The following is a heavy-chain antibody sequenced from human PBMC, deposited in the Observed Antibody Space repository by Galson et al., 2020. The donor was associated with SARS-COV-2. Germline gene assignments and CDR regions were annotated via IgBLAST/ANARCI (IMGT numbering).Heavy chain of an antibody. D-gene: IGHD3-10*01. CDR3: ARAEGSGSYPLYNGMDV. Sequence: GGSLRLSCAASGFTFSAYVMNWVRQAPGKGLEWVSYISGGSGTIYYADSMRGRFTISRDNAKNSLYLQMNSLRVEDTAVYFCARAEGSGSYPLYNGMDVWGQGTTVTVSS. CDR1: GFTFSAYV. CDR2: ISGGSGTI. J-gene: IGHJ6*02. V-gene: IGHV3-48*04.